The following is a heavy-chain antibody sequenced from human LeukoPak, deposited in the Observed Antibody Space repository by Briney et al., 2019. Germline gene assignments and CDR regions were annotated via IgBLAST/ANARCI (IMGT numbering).Heavy chain of an antibody. CDR1: GGSISSYY. CDR3: ARSGGGYYDSSGLGAFDI. V-gene: IGHV4-59*01. J-gene: IGHJ3*02. CDR2: IYYSGST. D-gene: IGHD3-22*01. Sequence: SETLSLTCTVSGGSISSYYWSWIRQPPGKGLEWIGYIYYSGSTNYNPSLKSRVTISVDTSKNQFSLKLSSVTAADTAVYYCARSGGGYYDSSGLGAFDIWGQGTTVTVSS.